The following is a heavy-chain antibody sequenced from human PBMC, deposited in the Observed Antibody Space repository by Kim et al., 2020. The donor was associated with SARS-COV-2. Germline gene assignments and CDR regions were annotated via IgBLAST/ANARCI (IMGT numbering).Heavy chain of an antibody. V-gene: IGHV5-10-1*04. CDR3: ARRARMGGYDFNY. D-gene: IGHD5-12*01. Sequence: SPAVQGQVTISADKSISNAYLQWSSLKASDTAMYYCARRARMGGYDFNYWGQGTLVTVSS. J-gene: IGHJ4*02.